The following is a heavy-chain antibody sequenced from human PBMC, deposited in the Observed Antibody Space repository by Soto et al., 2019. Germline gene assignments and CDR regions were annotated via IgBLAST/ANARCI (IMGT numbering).Heavy chain of an antibody. Sequence: GGSLRLSCAASGFTFSSYGIHWVRQAPGKGLQWVAVIWSDGTDKFYADSVKGRFTISRDNSKNTLYLQMYNLRAEDTAVFYCARASRKYGMDVWGQGTTVTVSS. D-gene: IGHD6-13*01. CDR3: ARASRKYGMDV. J-gene: IGHJ6*02. CDR2: IWSDGTDK. V-gene: IGHV3-33*01. CDR1: GFTFSSYG.